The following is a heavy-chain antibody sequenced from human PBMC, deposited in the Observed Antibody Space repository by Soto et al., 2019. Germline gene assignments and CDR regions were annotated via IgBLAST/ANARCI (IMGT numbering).Heavy chain of an antibody. D-gene: IGHD6-19*01. V-gene: IGHV4-34*01. CDR1: GGSFSGYY. J-gene: IGHJ6*02. CDR3: ARGSGIAVAGTGYYYYGMDV. Sequence: SETLSLTCAVYGGSFSGYYWSWIRQPPGKGLERIGEINHSGSTNYNPSLKSRVTISVDTSKNQFSLKLSSVTAADTAVYYCARGSGIAVAGTGYYYYGMDVWGQGTTVTVSS. CDR2: INHSGST.